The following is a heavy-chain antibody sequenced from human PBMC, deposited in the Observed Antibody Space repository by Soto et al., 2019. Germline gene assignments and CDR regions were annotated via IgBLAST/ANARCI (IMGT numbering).Heavy chain of an antibody. CDR3: ARDLGWGSYINWFDP. CDR2: IYTSGST. CDR1: GGSISSYY. V-gene: IGHV4-4*07. Sequence: PSETLSLTCTVSGGSISSYYWRWIRQPAGKGLEWIGRIYTSGSTNYNPSLKSRVTMSVDTSKNQFSLKLSSVTAADTAVYYCARDLGWGSYINWFDPWGQGTLVTVSS. J-gene: IGHJ5*02. D-gene: IGHD1-26*01.